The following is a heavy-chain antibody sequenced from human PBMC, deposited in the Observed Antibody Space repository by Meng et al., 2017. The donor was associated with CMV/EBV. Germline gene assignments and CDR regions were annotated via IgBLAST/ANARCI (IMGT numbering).Heavy chain of an antibody. V-gene: IGHV1-8*02. CDR3: ARGERSSSSDY. J-gene: IGHJ4*02. CDR2: MNPNSGNT. D-gene: IGHD6-6*01. CDR1: GYTFTSYY. Sequence: ASVKVSCKASGYTFTSYYMHWVRQAPGQGLEWMGWMNPNSGNTGYAQKFQGRVTMTRNTSISTAYMELSSLRSEDTAVYYCARGERSSSSDYWGQGTLVTVSS.